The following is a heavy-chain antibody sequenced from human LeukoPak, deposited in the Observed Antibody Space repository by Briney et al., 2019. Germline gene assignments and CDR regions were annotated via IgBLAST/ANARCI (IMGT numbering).Heavy chain of an antibody. Sequence: PSETLSLTCTVSGGSISSYYWSWIRQPPGKGLEWIGYIFYSGSTNYNPSLKSRVTISVDTSKNQFSLKLSSVTAADTAVYYCARIWGYCSGGSCPWFDPWGQGTLVTVSS. V-gene: IGHV4-59*01. J-gene: IGHJ5*02. CDR2: IFYSGST. D-gene: IGHD2-15*01. CDR1: GGSISSYY. CDR3: ARIWGYCSGGSCPWFDP.